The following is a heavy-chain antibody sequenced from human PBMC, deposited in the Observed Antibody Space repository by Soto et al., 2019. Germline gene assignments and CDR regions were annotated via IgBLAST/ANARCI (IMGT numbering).Heavy chain of an antibody. CDR3: ARAETSGIHYFDY. CDR2: VYYSGST. Sequence: SETLSLTCPVTLDSVNISYWSWMRQPPGKGLECMGYVYYSGSTNYNPSLKSRVTISVDTSKNQVSLRLKSVTAADTAVYYCARAETSGIHYFDYWGQGRLVTVSS. D-gene: IGHD6-13*01. V-gene: IGHV4-59*02. CDR1: LDSVNISY. J-gene: IGHJ4*02.